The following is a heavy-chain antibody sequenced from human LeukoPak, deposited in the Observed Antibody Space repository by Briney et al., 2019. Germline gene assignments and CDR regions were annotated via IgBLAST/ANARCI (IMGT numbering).Heavy chain of an antibody. Sequence: PGGSLRLSCAASGFTFSSYGMHWVRQAPGKGLEWVAVISYDGSNKYYADSVKGRFTISRDNSKNTLYLQMNSLRAEDTAVYYCAKYYYDRSGYFDYWGQGTLVTVSS. V-gene: IGHV3-30*18. J-gene: IGHJ4*02. CDR3: AKYYYDRSGYFDY. CDR2: ISYDGSNK. D-gene: IGHD3-22*01. CDR1: GFTFSSYG.